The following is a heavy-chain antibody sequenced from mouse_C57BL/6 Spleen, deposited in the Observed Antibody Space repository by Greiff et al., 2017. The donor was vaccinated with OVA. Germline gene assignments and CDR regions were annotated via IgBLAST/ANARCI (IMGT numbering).Heavy chain of an antibody. V-gene: IGHV5-4*01. CDR2: ISDGGSYT. Sequence: EVKLVESGGGLVKPGGSLKLSCAASGFTFSSYAMSWVRQTPEKRLEWVATISDGGSYTYYPDNVKGRFTISRDNAKNNLYLQMSHLKSEDTAMYYCARDNYGSSYGGYYAMDYWGQGTSVTVSS. J-gene: IGHJ4*01. CDR3: ARDNYGSSYGGYYAMDY. CDR1: GFTFSSYA. D-gene: IGHD1-1*01.